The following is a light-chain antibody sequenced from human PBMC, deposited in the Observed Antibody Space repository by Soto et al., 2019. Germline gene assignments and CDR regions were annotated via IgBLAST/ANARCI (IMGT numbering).Light chain of an antibody. CDR3: QQRSNWPWT. J-gene: IGKJ1*01. CDR2: DAS. Sequence: EIVLTQSPATLSLSPGERSTLSCRASQSVSSYLAWYQQKPGQAPRLLIYDASNRATGIQARFSGSGSGTYFTLTISSLEPEDFAVYYCQQRSNWPWTFGQGTKVEIK. CDR1: QSVSSY. V-gene: IGKV3-11*01.